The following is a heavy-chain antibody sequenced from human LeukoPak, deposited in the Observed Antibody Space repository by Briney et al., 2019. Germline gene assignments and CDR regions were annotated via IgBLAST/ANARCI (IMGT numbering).Heavy chain of an antibody. CDR2: INPSGGST. J-gene: IGHJ4*02. D-gene: IGHD3-22*01. Sequence: ASVKVSCKASGYTFTSYYMHWVRQAPGQGLEWMGIINPSGGSTSYARKFQGRVTMTRDMSTSTVYMELSSLRSEDTAVYYCARGDYYDSSGYSDPYYFDYWGQGTLVTVSS. CDR1: GYTFTSYY. CDR3: ARGDYYDSSGYSDPYYFDY. V-gene: IGHV1-46*01.